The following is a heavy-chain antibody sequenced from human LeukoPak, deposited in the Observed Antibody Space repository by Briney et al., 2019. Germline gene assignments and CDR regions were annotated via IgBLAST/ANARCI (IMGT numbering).Heavy chain of an antibody. CDR2: IYYSGST. J-gene: IGHJ6*03. Sequence: SETLSLTCTVSGGSISSSSYYWGWIRQPPGKGLEWIGSIYYSGSTYYNPSLKSRVTISVDTSKNQFSLKLSSVTAADTAVYYCARVRVDYYDSSGYPDYMDVWGKGTTVTISS. V-gene: IGHV4-39*07. D-gene: IGHD3-22*01. CDR3: ARVRVDYYDSSGYPDYMDV. CDR1: GGSISSSSYY.